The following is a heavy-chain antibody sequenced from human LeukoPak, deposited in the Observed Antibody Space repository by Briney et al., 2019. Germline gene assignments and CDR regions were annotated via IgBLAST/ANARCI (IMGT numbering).Heavy chain of an antibody. CDR1: GGTFSNLA. D-gene: IGHD5-24*01. CDR2: IIPTTGLA. CDR3: ARAPPRLDGYILYY. J-gene: IGHJ4*02. Sequence: SVKVSCKASGGTFSNLAISWVRQAPGQGLEWMGRIIPTTGLANYAQKFQGRVAITADKSTSTAYMDLSSLRSEDTAVYYCARAPPRLDGYILYYWGQGTLVTVSS. V-gene: IGHV1-69*04.